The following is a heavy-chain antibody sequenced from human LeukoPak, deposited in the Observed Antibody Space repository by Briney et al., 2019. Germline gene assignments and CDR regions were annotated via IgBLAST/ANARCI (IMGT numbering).Heavy chain of an antibody. V-gene: IGHV4-39*01. CDR1: GDSISSYY. D-gene: IGHD3-3*01. J-gene: IGHJ4*02. CDR3: ASTLRFLPYRRFDY. CDR2: IYQSGSGSS. Sequence: KPSETLSLTCTVSGDSISSYYWGWIRQPPGKGLEWIGSIYQSGSGSSYYNPSLKSRVIISGDTSNNHFSLRLRSVTAADTAVYYCASTLRFLPYRRFDYWGQGTLVTVPS.